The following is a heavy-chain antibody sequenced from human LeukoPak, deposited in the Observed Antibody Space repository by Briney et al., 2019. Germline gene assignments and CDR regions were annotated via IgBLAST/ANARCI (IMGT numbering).Heavy chain of an antibody. CDR1: GFTFSNYA. J-gene: IGHJ4*02. D-gene: IGHD3-22*01. CDR3: AKEGYYYGGSGYYLFEY. V-gene: IGHV3-23*01. Sequence: GGSLRLSCAPSGFTFSNYAMNWISQGPGKGLEWVSGIGDGGDNTYYEDSVKGRFTISRDNSKNTLYLQIASLRAEDTAVYYCAKEGYYYGGSGYYLFEYWGQGTLVTVSS. CDR2: IGDGGDNT.